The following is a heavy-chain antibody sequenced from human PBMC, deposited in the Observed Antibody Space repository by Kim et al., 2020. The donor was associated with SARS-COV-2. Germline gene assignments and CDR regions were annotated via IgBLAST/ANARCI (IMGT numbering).Heavy chain of an antibody. V-gene: IGHV4-39*07. CDR3: ARDSCFSSTNGVCYKNPYGMDV. CDR1: GGSISSSSYY. J-gene: IGHJ6*02. Sequence: SETLSLTCTVSGGSISSSSYYWGWIRQPPGKGLEWIGSIYYSGSTYYNPSLKSRVTISVDTSKNQFSLKLSSVTAADTAVYYCARDSCFSSTNGVCYKNPYGMDVWGQGTTVTVSS. D-gene: IGHD2-8*01. CDR2: IYYSGST.